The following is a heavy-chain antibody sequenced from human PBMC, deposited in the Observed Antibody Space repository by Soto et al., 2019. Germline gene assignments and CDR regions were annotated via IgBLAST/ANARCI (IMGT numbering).Heavy chain of an antibody. V-gene: IGHV3-23*01. CDR3: AKARGPYCGSDGPMCRCYFDY. D-gene: IGHD2-21*02. J-gene: IGHJ4*02. CDR2: ISGSGDSR. Sequence: GGSLRLSCAASGFTFDNYVMGWVRQAPGKGMEWVPFISGSGDSRYYADSVKGRFTISRDNSKNTVYLQMNSLRGEDSALHFCAKARGPYCGSDGPMCRCYFDYWGQGTQITVSS. CDR1: GFTFDNYV.